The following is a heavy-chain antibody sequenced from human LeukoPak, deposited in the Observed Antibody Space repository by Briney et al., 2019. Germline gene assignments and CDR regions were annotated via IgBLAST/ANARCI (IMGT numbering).Heavy chain of an antibody. CDR2: IYPGDYET. CDR1: GYSFSNYW. J-gene: IGHJ4*02. V-gene: IGHV5-51*01. D-gene: IGHD2-21*02. CDR3: AIPPGYCGNDCSFDH. Sequence: KGGESLKISCEGSGYSFSNYWIGWVRQMPGKGLEWMGNIYPGDYETRYSPSFQGLVTISVDKSISTAYLQWSSLKASDTAMYYCAIPPGYCGNDCSFDHWGQGTLVAVSS.